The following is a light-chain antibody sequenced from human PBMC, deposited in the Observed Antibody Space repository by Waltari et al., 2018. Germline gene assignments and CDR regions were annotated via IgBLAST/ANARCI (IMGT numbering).Light chain of an antibody. CDR1: QGISSY. CDR2: AAS. V-gene: IGKV1-9*01. J-gene: IGKJ3*01. CDR3: QQLNSYPRGLFT. Sequence: IQLTQSPPSLPASVADRVTITCRASQGISSYLAWYQQKPGKAPKLLIYAASTLQSGVPSRFGGSGSGTDFTLTISSLQPEDFATYYCQQLNSYPRGLFTFGPGTKVDTK.